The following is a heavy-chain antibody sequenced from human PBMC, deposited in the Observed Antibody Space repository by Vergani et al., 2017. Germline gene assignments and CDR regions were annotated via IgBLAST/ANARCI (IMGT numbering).Heavy chain of an antibody. CDR1: GFTFSSYE. D-gene: IGHD3-22*01. J-gene: IGHJ4*02. CDR3: ARGGGDYYDSSGCDY. Sequence: EVQLVESGGGLVQPGGSLRLSCAASGFTFSSYEMNWVRQAPGKGLEWVSYISSSGSTIYYADSVKGRFTISRDNAKNSLYLQMNSLRAEATAVYYCARGGGDYYDSSGCDYWGQGTLVTVSS. CDR2: ISSSGSTI. V-gene: IGHV3-48*03.